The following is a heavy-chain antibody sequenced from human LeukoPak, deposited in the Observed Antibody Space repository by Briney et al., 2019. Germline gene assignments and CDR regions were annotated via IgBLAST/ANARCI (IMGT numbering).Heavy chain of an antibody. CDR3: ARQMTSTRLFDS. D-gene: IGHD5/OR15-5a*01. CDR2: IGSDGTKK. Sequence: GGSLRLSCVASGFIFSDHAFHWVRQSPDKGLEWVALIGSDGTKKYYADSVQGRFTVSRENSKNTLFFQMNTVRADDTAVYFCARQMTSTRLFDSWGQGTLVTVSS. V-gene: IGHV3-30*04. CDR1: GFIFSDHA. J-gene: IGHJ4*02.